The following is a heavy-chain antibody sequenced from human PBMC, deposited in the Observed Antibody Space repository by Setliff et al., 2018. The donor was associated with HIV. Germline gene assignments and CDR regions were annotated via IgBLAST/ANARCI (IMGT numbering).Heavy chain of an antibody. V-gene: IGHV4-4*07. CDR3: ARGVGSSGYLYFDY. D-gene: IGHD3-22*01. CDR2: LHFSGTA. Sequence: SETLSLTCSVSGGSILNYFWSWVRQAAGKGPEWIGRLHFSGTAATYNPSLKSRVTMSMDPSKNQFSLNLKSVTAADTAVYYCARGVGSSGYLYFDYWGQGTLVTVSS. J-gene: IGHJ4*02. CDR1: GGSILNYF.